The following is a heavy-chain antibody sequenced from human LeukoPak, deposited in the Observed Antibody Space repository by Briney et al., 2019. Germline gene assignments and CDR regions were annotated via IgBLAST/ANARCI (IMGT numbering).Heavy chain of an antibody. Sequence: GGSLRLSCAASGFTFSSYEMNWVRQAPGKGLEWVSYISSTGSTLYYADSENGRFNISRDNDKNSLYLQMNSLRAEETAVYYCARDLGLRLGELYQNGYWGQGTLVTVSS. J-gene: IGHJ4*02. D-gene: IGHD3-16*01. V-gene: IGHV3-48*03. CDR1: GFTFSSYE. CDR3: ARDLGLRLGELYQNGY. CDR2: ISSTGSTL.